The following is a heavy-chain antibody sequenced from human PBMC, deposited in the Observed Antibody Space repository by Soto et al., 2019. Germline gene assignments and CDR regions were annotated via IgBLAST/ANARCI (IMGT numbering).Heavy chain of an antibody. CDR2: INPSGGST. V-gene: IGHV1-46*03. D-gene: IGHD3-9*01. CDR3: ARVFYVILLGYLFVF. CDR1: GYTFTSYY. Sequence: ASVKVSCKASGYTFTSYYMHWVRQAPGQGLEWMGIINPSGGSTSYAQKFQGRVTMTRDTSTSTVYMELSSLRSEDTAVYYFARVFYVILLGYLFVFWGQGTMVTVSS. J-gene: IGHJ3*01.